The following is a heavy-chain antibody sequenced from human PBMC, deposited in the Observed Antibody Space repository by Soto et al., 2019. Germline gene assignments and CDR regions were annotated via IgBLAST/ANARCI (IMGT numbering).Heavy chain of an antibody. CDR3: AETGVRGVIERDY. J-gene: IGHJ4*02. CDR2: INHSGST. CDR1: AGSFSGYY. D-gene: IGHD3-10*01. V-gene: IGHV4-34*01. Sequence: PSETLSLTCALYAGSFSGYYWRWIRQPPGKGLEWIGEINHSGSTNYNPSLKSRVTISVDTSKNQFSLKLSSVTAADTAVYYCAETGVRGVIERDYWGQGTLVTVSS.